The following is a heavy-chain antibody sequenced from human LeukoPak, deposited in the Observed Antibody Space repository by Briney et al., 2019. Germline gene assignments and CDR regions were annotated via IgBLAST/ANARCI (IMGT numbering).Heavy chain of an antibody. D-gene: IGHD5-12*01. V-gene: IGHV1-46*01. CDR1: GYTFTSYY. CDR2: INPSGGST. Sequence: RASVKVSCKASGYTFTSYYMHWVRQAPGQGLEWMGIINPSGGSTSYAQKFQGRVTMTTDTSTSTAYMELRSLRSDDTAVYYCAREGAPVGTLDYWGQGTLVTVSS. J-gene: IGHJ4*02. CDR3: AREGAPVGTLDY.